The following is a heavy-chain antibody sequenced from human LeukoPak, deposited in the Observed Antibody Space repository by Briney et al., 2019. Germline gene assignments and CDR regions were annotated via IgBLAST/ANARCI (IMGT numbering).Heavy chain of an antibody. CDR1: GFTFSDYY. Sequence: PGGSLRLSCAASGFTFSDYYMSWIRQAPGKGLEWVSYISRNSYTNYAESVKGRFTISRDNANNSLYLQMATLRAEDTAVYYCARMGIAAVGAYYFDYWGQGTLVAVSS. V-gene: IGHV3-11*06. J-gene: IGHJ4*02. CDR2: ISRNSYT. D-gene: IGHD6-13*01. CDR3: ARMGIAAVGAYYFDY.